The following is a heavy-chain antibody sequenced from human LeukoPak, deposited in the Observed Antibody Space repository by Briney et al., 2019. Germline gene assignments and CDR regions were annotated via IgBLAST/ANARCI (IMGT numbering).Heavy chain of an antibody. CDR1: GGTFSSYA. V-gene: IGHV1-69*13. CDR3: ARDRGVATIYGMDV. J-gene: IGHJ6*04. CDR2: IIPIFGTA. Sequence: GASVKVSCKASGGTFSSYAISWMRQAPGQGLEWMGGIIPIFGTANYAQKFQGRVTITADESTSTAYMELSSLRSEDTAVYYCARDRGVATIYGMDVWGKGTTVTVSS. D-gene: IGHD3-3*01.